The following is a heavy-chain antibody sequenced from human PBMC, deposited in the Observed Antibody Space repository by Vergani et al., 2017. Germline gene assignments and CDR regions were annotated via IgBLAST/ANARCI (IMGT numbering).Heavy chain of an antibody. CDR3: ARVGYSSPSYFQH. Sequence: EVQLLESGGGLVQPGGSLRLSCAASGFTFSSYAMSWARQAPGKGLEWVSAISGSGGSTYYADSVKGRFTISRDNSKNTLYLQMNSLRAEDTAVYYCARVGYSSPSYFQHWGQGTLVTVSS. CDR1: GFTFSSYA. J-gene: IGHJ1*01. V-gene: IGHV3-23*01. D-gene: IGHD6-13*01. CDR2: ISGSGGST.